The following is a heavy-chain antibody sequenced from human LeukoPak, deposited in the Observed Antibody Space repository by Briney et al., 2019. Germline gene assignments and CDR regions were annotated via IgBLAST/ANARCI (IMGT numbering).Heavy chain of an antibody. J-gene: IGHJ4*02. CDR3: ARRRHDHGDYYFDY. Sequence: PSETLSLTCTVSGGSISGYYWSWIRQPPGKGLEWIGYIYYTGSTNYNPSLKSRVTISVDTSKNQFSLKLSSVTAADTAVYYCARRRHDHGDYYFDYWGQGTLVTVSS. CDR2: IYYTGST. CDR1: GGSISGYY. D-gene: IGHD4-17*01. V-gene: IGHV4-59*01.